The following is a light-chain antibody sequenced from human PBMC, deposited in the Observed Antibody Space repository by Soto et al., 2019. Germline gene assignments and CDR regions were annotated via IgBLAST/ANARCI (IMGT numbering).Light chain of an antibody. Sequence: EIVFTQSPGTLSLSPGERATLSCRASQSVSSSYLAWYQQKPGQAPRLLIYGASSRATGIPDRFGGSGSGTDFTLTISRLEPEDFAVYYCQQYGSSPPFTFGQGTKVDIK. CDR3: QQYGSSPPFT. CDR2: GAS. CDR1: QSVSSSY. V-gene: IGKV3-20*01. J-gene: IGKJ1*01.